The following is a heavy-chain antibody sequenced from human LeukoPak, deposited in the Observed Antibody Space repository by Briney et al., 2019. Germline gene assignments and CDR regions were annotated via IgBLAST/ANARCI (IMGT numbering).Heavy chain of an antibody. CDR1: GYSLSSGYY. J-gene: IGHJ3*02. CDR3: AREENLEWLLSEGRAFDI. Sequence: SETLSLTCTVSGYSLSSGYYWGWIRQPPGKGLEWIGNIYHSGSTYYNPSLKSRVTMSVDTSKNQFSLKLSSVTAADTAVYYCAREENLEWLLSEGRAFDIWGQGTMVTVSS. V-gene: IGHV4-38-2*02. CDR2: IYHSGST. D-gene: IGHD3-3*01.